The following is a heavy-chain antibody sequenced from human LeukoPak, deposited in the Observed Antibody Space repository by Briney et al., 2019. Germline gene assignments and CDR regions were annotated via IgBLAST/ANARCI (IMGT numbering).Heavy chain of an antibody. J-gene: IGHJ4*02. CDR3: ARQNYGVPNPKFDY. V-gene: IGHV1-2*02. CDR1: GYTFTGYY. CDR2: INPNSGGT. Sequence: ASVKVSCKASGYTFTGYYMHWVRQAPGQGLEWTGWINPNSGGTNYAQKFQGRVTMTRDTSISTAYMELSRLRSDDTAVYYCARQNYGVPNPKFDYWGQGNPFTVSS. D-gene: IGHD4-17*01.